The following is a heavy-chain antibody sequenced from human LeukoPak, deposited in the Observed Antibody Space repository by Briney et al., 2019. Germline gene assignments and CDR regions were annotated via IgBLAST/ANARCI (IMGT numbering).Heavy chain of an antibody. V-gene: IGHV3-66*01. CDR3: AELGITMIGGV. Sequence: PGGSLRLSCAASGLTVNSIFMSWVRQAPGKGLEWVSVIYSGGRRDYADSVKGRFTISRDNSKNMLYLQMNNLRPEDTAVYYCAELGITMIGGVWGKGTTVTISS. CDR2: IYSGGRR. J-gene: IGHJ6*04. D-gene: IGHD3-10*02. CDR1: GLTVNSIF.